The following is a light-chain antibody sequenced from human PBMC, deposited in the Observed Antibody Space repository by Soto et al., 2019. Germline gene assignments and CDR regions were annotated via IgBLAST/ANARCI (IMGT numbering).Light chain of an antibody. CDR1: QSISSW. CDR2: KAS. V-gene: IGKV1-5*03. Sequence: DIQMTQSPSTPAASVGDRITINCRASQSISSWLAWYQQKPGKAPKLLIYKASSLESGVPSRFSGSGSGTEFTLTISSLQPDDFATYYCQQYNSYPWTFGQGTKVDIK. CDR3: QQYNSYPWT. J-gene: IGKJ1*01.